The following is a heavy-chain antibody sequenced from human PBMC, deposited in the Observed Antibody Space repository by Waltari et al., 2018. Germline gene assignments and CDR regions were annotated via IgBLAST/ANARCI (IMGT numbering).Heavy chain of an antibody. CDR3: ARGSLQCDY. CDR1: AASLDNWY. V-gene: IGHV4-4*07. D-gene: IGHD2-15*01. CDR2: IYPTGRT. J-gene: IGHJ4*02. Sequence: QVHLQESGPGLVKSSETLSLTCTVSAASLDNWYWSWIRQPAGKGLEWIGRIYPTGRTNYNPSLKSRVTLSVDTSKNQFSLNLNSVTAADTAVYYCARGSLQCDYWGQGTLVTVSS.